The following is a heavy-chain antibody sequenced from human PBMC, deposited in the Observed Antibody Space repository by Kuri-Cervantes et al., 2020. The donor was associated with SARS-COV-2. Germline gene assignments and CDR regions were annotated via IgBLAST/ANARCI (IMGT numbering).Heavy chain of an antibody. CDR3: ARTIFGVVIIANWFDP. CDR1: GGSISSTNYY. D-gene: IGHD3-3*01. Sequence: SETLSLTCTVSGGSISSTNYYWNWIRQPAGKGLEWIGYIYASGSTNYNPSLKSRVTISVDTSKNQFSLKLSSVTAADTAVYYCARTIFGVVIIANWFDPWGQGTLVTVSS. V-gene: IGHV4-61*10. J-gene: IGHJ5*02. CDR2: IYASGST.